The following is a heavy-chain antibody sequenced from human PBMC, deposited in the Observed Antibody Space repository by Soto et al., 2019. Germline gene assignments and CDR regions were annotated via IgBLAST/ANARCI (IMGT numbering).Heavy chain of an antibody. CDR3: AADLAVAGTNDY. V-gene: IGHV1-58*01. CDR2: IVVGSGNT. CDR1: GFTFTSSA. Sequence: ASVKVSCKASGFTFTSSAVQWVRQARGQRLEWIGGIVVGSGNTNYAQKFQERVTITRDMSTSTAYMELSGLRSEDTAVYYCAADLAVAGTNDYWGQGTLVTVSS. J-gene: IGHJ4*02. D-gene: IGHD6-19*01.